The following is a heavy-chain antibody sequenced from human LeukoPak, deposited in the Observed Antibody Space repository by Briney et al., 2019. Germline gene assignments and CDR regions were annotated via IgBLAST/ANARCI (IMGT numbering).Heavy chain of an antibody. D-gene: IGHD6-13*01. Sequence: GRSLRLSCAASGFTFSNHAMHWVRQAPGKGLEWVALISYDGSNKYYADSVKGRFTISRDNSKNTLYLQIDSLRPDDTAVYYCARGAAAASPLDYWGQGTLVTVYS. V-gene: IGHV3-30-3*01. J-gene: IGHJ4*02. CDR1: GFTFSNHA. CDR3: ARGAAAASPLDY. CDR2: ISYDGSNK.